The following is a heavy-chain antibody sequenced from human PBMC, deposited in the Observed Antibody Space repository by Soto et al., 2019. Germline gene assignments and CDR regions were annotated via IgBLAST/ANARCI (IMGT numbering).Heavy chain of an antibody. D-gene: IGHD2-15*01. J-gene: IGHJ6*02. Sequence: QVQLVQSGAEVKNSGASVQVSCKASGYTFTSYGFSWVRQAPGQGLEWLGWISASNGTTNNAQKLQGRVNMTTDPATGTAYKELRSLKSHDTANYYCARNSGQYCRDGVDYQGYYYLAMDLWGQGNTVTV. V-gene: IGHV1-18*01. CDR2: ISASNGTT. CDR3: ARNSGQYCRDGVDYQGYYYLAMDL. CDR1: GYTFTSYG.